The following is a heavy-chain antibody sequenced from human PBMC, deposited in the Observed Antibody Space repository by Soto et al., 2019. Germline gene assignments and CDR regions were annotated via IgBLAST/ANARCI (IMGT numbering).Heavy chain of an antibody. CDR1: GGSISSGGYY. Sequence: SETLSLTCTVPGGSISSGGYYWSCIPQHPGKGLEWIGYVYNSGSTNYNPSLKSRVTISGDTPKSQFSLKVNSMTAADPAVYYCARYRREAVAGYTLDNWGQGILVTVSS. CDR3: ARYRREAVAGYTLDN. V-gene: IGHV4-61*08. D-gene: IGHD6-13*01. J-gene: IGHJ4*02. CDR2: VYNSGST.